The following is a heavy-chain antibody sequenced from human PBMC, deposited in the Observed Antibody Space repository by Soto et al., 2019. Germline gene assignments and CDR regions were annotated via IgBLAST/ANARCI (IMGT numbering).Heavy chain of an antibody. V-gene: IGHV4-59*01. CDR3: ARVKNVDTAMVPPYYYYGIDV. J-gene: IGHJ6*02. CDR1: GGSISSYY. CDR2: IYYSGST. D-gene: IGHD5-18*01. Sequence: SETLSLTCTVSGGSISSYYWSWIRQPPGKGLEWIGYIYYSGSTNYNPSLKSRVTISVDTSKNQFSLKLSTVTAADTAVYYCARVKNVDTAMVPPYYYYGIDVWGQGTTVTVSS.